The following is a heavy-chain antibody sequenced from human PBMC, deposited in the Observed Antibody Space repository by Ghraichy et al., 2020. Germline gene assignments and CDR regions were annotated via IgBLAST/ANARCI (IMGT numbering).Heavy chain of an antibody. J-gene: IGHJ4*02. V-gene: IGHV1-69*04. CDR2: IIPTLGLV. CDR3: ARDIVTGYYEY. Sequence: SVKVSCKAYGGTFSNYNIIWVRQAPGEGLEWMGRIIPTLGLVNYAKKFQGRVTITADKDRSTAYMEVTNLTSDDTAVYYCARDIVTGYYEYWGQGTMVTVAT. D-gene: IGHD3-9*01. CDR1: GGTFSNYN.